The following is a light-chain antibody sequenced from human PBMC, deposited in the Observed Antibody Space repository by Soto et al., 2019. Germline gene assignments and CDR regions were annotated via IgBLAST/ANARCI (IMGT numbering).Light chain of an antibody. CDR1: QSISSY. CDR2: APS. V-gene: IGKV1-39*01. Sequence: DIQMTQSPSSLSASVGDRVTITCRASQSISSYLNWYQQKPGKAPKLLIYAPSNLQSRVPSRFSGSGSGTDFTLTISSLQPEDFATYYCQQSYSTLWTFGQGNKVEIK. J-gene: IGKJ1*01. CDR3: QQSYSTLWT.